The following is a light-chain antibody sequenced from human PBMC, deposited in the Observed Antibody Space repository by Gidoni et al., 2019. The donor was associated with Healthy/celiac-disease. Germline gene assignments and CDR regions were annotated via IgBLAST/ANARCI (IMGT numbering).Light chain of an antibody. CDR1: QSISSN. V-gene: IGKV3-15*01. CDR3: RQYNNWPRLT. Sequence: DIAFTQSPATLSVPPVERANLPSRASQSISSNSAWYQQNPGQATRLLIYGASTRATSIPARFSCSRSGAEFTLTISNLQSEDFAVYYCRQYNNWPRLTFGGXTKVEIK. J-gene: IGKJ4*01. CDR2: GAS.